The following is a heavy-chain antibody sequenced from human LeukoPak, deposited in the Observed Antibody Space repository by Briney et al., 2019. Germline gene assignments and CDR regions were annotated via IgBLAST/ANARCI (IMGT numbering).Heavy chain of an antibody. D-gene: IGHD2-21*02. V-gene: IGHV3-48*04. J-gene: IGHJ4*02. CDR2: IRSSSSTT. Sequence: GGSLRLSCAASGFTFSNYNMNWVRQAPGKGLEWVSYIRSSSSTTYYADSVKGRFTISRDNAKNSVYLQMNSLRAEDTALYYCARDRDFPRDQFDHWGQGTLVTVSS. CDR1: GFTFSNYN. CDR3: ARDRDFPRDQFDH.